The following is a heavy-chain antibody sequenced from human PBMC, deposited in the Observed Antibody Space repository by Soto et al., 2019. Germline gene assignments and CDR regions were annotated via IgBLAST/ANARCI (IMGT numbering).Heavy chain of an antibody. D-gene: IGHD6-13*01. V-gene: IGHV3-11*01. CDR3: GRDRSSCDCFDF. Sequence: GGSLRLSCAASGFTFSDYYMSWIRQAPGKGLEWVSYISSSGSTIYYADSVKGRFTISRDNAKNSLYLQMNSLRAEDTAVYYCGRDRSSCDCFDFWGQGTMVTVSS. CDR2: ISSSGSTI. CDR1: GFTFSDYY. J-gene: IGHJ4*02.